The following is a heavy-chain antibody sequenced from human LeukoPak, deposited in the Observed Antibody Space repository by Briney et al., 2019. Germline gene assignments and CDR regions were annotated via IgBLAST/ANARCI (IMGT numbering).Heavy chain of an antibody. V-gene: IGHV1-69*05. Sequence: ASVKVSCKASGGTFSSYAISWVRQAPGQGLEWMGGIIPIFGTANYAQKFQGRVTITTDESTSTAYMELSSLRPEDTAVYYCARASNYLESYYYYYMDVWGKGTTVTVSS. D-gene: IGHD3-3*01. CDR3: ARASNYLESYYYYYMDV. CDR1: GGTFSSYA. CDR2: IIPIFGTA. J-gene: IGHJ6*03.